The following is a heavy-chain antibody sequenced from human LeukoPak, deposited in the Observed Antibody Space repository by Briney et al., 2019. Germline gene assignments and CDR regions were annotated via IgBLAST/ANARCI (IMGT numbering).Heavy chain of an antibody. V-gene: IGHV3-74*01. J-gene: IGHJ6*03. CDR3: ARGSSSWLLDYYYMDV. Sequence: GGSLRLSCAASGFTFRSYWMCWVRQAPAKGLVWVSRINTDGSSTNYADSVKGRVTISRDNAKNTVYLQMNSLRAEDTAVYYCARGSSSWLLDYYYMDVWGKGTTVTVSS. CDR1: GFTFRSYW. D-gene: IGHD6-13*01. CDR2: INTDGSST.